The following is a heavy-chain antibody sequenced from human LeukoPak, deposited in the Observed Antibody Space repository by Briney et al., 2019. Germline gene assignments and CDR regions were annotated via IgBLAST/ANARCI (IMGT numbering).Heavy chain of an antibody. CDR3: ARGVNGAVADSFDY. V-gene: IGHV4-39*01. CDR1: GGSISSSSYY. D-gene: IGHD6-19*01. Sequence: SETLSLTCTVSGGSISSSSYYWGWIRQPPGKGLEWIGSIYYSGSTYYNPSLKSRVTISVDTSKNQSSLKLSSVTAADTAVYYCARGVNGAVADSFDYWGQGTLVTVSS. J-gene: IGHJ4*02. CDR2: IYYSGST.